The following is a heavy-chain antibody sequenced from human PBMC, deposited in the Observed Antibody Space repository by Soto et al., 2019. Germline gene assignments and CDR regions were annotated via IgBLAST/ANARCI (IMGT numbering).Heavy chain of an antibody. Sequence: GESLKISCKASGYTFTSYGISWVRQAPGQGLEWMGWIRAYNGNTNYAQKLQGRVTMTTDTSTSTAYMELRSLRSDDTAVYYCARVRRITMKGGMDVWGQGTTVTVSS. D-gene: IGHD3-22*01. CDR1: GYTFTSYG. V-gene: IGHV1-18*04. CDR3: ARVRRITMKGGMDV. CDR2: IRAYNGNT. J-gene: IGHJ6*02.